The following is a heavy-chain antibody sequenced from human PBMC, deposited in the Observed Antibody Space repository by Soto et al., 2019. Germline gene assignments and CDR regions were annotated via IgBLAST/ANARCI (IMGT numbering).Heavy chain of an antibody. J-gene: IGHJ2*01. V-gene: IGHV4-31*03. D-gene: IGHD3-16*01. CDR2: IYYSGST. CDR3: ASRGGTYFDL. Sequence: QVQLQESGPGLVKPSQTLSLTCTVSGGSISSGGYYWSWIRQHPGMGLEWIGYIYYSGSTYYNPSLKNRVTISVDTSKNQFSLKLSSVTAAVTDVYYCASRGGTYFDLWGRGTLVTVSS. CDR1: GGSISSGGYY.